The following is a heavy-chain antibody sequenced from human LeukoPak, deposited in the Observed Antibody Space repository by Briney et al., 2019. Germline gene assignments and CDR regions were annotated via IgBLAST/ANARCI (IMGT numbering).Heavy chain of an antibody. D-gene: IGHD3-16*01. CDR3: ARALGKDNFLTPYDY. Sequence: ASVKVSCKASGYTFTSYYMHWVRQAPGQGLEWMGIINPSGGGTSYAQKFQGRVTMTRDMSTSTVYMELSSLRSEDTAVYYCARALGKDNFLTPYDYWGQGTLVTVSS. V-gene: IGHV1-46*01. CDR2: INPSGGGT. CDR1: GYTFTSYY. J-gene: IGHJ4*02.